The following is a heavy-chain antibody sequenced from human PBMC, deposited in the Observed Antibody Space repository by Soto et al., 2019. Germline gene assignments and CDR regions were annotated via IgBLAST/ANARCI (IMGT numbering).Heavy chain of an antibody. V-gene: IGHV3-11*01. CDR3: ARERARVFDS. Sequence: GGSLRLSCAASGFTFSDYYMSWIRQAPGKGLEWLSYISISGGTIYYADSVKGRFSISRDNAKNSLYLQLSGLRAEDTAVYFCARERARVFDSWGQGTLVTVSS. J-gene: IGHJ4*02. CDR1: GFTFSDYY. CDR2: ISISGGTI.